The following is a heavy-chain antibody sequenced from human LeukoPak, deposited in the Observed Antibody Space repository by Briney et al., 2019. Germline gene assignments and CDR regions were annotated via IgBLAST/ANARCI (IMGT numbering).Heavy chain of an antibody. CDR3: AKDGNWARFED. J-gene: IGHJ4*02. Sequence: GGSLRLSCAASGFTFSDYGMSWVRQAPGKGLEWVSSISSTGGTTYYADSVKGRFTISRDNSKNMVWLQINSPTAEDTATYYCAKDGNWARFEDWGQGTLVTVSS. CDR2: ISSTGGTT. CDR1: GFTFSDYG. D-gene: IGHD7-27*01. V-gene: IGHV3-23*01.